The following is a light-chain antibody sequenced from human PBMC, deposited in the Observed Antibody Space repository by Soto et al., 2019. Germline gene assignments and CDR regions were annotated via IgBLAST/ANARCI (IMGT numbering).Light chain of an antibody. CDR1: SSNIGSNY. CDR3: QVWDSRSDHVV. J-gene: IGLJ2*01. V-gene: IGLV1-47*01. CDR2: RNN. Sequence: QSVLTQPPSASGTPGQRVTISCSGSSSNIGSNYVYWYQQLPGTAPKLLIYRNNQRPSGVPDRFSGSESGTSASLAISGLVSEDEADYYCQVWDSRSDHVVFGGGTKLTVL.